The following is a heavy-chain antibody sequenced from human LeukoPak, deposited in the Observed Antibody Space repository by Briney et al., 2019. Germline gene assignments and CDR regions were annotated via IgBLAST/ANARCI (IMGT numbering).Heavy chain of an antibody. J-gene: IGHJ4*02. D-gene: IGHD3-10*01. Sequence: PGGSLRLSCAASGVMFPSYWMTWVRQAPGKGLEWVANIKQDGSEKYYVDSVKGRFTISRDNAKNSLYLQMNSLRAEDTAVYYCARQGVPDYWGQGTLVTVSS. CDR3: ARQGVPDY. CDR2: IKQDGSEK. V-gene: IGHV3-7*02. CDR1: GVMFPSYW.